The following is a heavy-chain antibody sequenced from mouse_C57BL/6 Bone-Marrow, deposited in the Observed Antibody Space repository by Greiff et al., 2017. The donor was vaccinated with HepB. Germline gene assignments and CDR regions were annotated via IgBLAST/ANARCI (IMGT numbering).Heavy chain of an antibody. V-gene: IGHV1-54*01. D-gene: IGHD2-2*01. Sequence: QVQLKESGAELVRPGTSVKVSCKASGYAFTNYSIEWVKQRPGQGLEWIGVFIPDSGGTNYNENFKGKATLTENTSSSTAYMQLSSLTSEDSAVYYCARSGAGNDEGYWGQGTTLTVSS. CDR3: ARSGAGNDEGY. J-gene: IGHJ2*01. CDR2: FIPDSGGT. CDR1: GYAFTNYS.